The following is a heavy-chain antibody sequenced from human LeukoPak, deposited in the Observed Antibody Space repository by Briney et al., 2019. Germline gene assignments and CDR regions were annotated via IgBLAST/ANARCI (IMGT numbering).Heavy chain of an antibody. D-gene: IGHD1-26*01. CDR1: GGSFSGYY. J-gene: IGHJ4*02. CDR2: INHSGST. V-gene: IGHV4-34*01. Sequence: PSETLSLTCAVYGGSFSGYYWSWIRQPPGKGLEWIGEINHSGSTNYNPSLKSRVTISVDTSKNQFSLKLSSVTAADTAVYYCAIVGATSGHDYWGQGTLVTVSS. CDR3: AIVGATSGHDY.